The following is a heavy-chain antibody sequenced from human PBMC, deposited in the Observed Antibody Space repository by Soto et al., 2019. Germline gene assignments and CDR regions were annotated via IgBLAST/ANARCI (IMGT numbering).Heavy chain of an antibody. V-gene: IGHV4-59*08. CDR1: GGSISSYY. Sequence: PSETLSLTCTVSGGSISSYYWSWIRQPPGKGLEWIGYTHYSGNTNYNPSLKSRVTISVDTSKNHFSLKLSSVTAADTAVYYCVRLSAVAGRYYFDYCGKGTLVTVDS. D-gene: IGHD6-19*01. CDR3: VRLSAVAGRYYFDY. CDR2: THYSGNT. J-gene: IGHJ4*02.